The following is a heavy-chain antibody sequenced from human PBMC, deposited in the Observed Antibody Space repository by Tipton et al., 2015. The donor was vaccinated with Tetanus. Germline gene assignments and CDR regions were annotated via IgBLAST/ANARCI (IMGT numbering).Heavy chain of an antibody. Sequence: SLRLSCAASGFTFSSFAMQWVRQAPGKGLEWVAVISYDGSNKYYGDSVKGQFTISRDNSNKTLNLQMNSLRLEDTAVYYCTRFYCSGGGGVTCCVDYWGQGSLVTVSS. J-gene: IGHJ4*02. CDR3: TRFYCSGGGGVTCCVDY. V-gene: IGHV3-30-3*01. D-gene: IGHD2-15*01. CDR1: GFTFSSFA. CDR2: ISYDGSNK.